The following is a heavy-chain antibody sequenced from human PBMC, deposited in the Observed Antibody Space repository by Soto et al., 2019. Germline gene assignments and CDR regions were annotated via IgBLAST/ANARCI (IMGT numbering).Heavy chain of an antibody. Sequence: SQTLSLTCAICGDSVSSNSAAWNWIRQSPSRGLEWLGRTYYRSKWYNDYAVSVKSRITINPDTSKNQFSLQLNSVTPEDTAVYYCARVRDTAMSESRGMDVWGQGTTVTVSS. J-gene: IGHJ6*02. CDR3: ARVRDTAMSESRGMDV. D-gene: IGHD5-18*01. CDR2: TYYRSKWYN. CDR1: GDSVSSNSAA. V-gene: IGHV6-1*01.